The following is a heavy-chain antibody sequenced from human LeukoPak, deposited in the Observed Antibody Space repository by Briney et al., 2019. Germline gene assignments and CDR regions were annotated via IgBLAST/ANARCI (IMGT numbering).Heavy chain of an antibody. Sequence: GGSLRLSWAASEFTVTTNHMTWVRQAPGKGLEWVSAISGSGGSTYYADSVKGRFTISRDNSKNTLYLQMNNLRAEDTAVYYCAKRLSYYGSGTDAFDIWGQGTMVTVSS. CDR2: ISGSGGST. D-gene: IGHD3-10*01. CDR3: AKRLSYYGSGTDAFDI. J-gene: IGHJ3*02. CDR1: EFTVTTNH. V-gene: IGHV3-23*01.